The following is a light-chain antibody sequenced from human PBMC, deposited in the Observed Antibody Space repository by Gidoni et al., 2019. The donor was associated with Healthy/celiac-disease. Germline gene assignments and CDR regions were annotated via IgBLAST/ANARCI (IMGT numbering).Light chain of an antibody. CDR1: SSDVGGYNY. V-gene: IGLV2-14*01. Sequence: QSALTQPASVSGSPGQSITLSCTGPSSDVGGYNYVSWYQQHPGKAPKLRIYEVSNRPSGVSNRFSGSKSGNTASLTISGLQADDEADYYCSSYTSSSTLYVFGTGTKVTVL. CDR2: EVS. CDR3: SSYTSSSTLYV. J-gene: IGLJ1*01.